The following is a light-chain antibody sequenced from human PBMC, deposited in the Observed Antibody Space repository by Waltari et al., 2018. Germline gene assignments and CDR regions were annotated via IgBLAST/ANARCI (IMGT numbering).Light chain of an antibody. CDR3: QVWHADIDPGV. Sequence: SYVLTQHPSVSVAPGEPASTPCGRDTIGGYSLHWYQQKPGQAPVLVIFYDSDRPSGIPARFSGSNSGNTATLTITSVEAGDEARYYCQVWHADIDPGVFGTGTEVTVL. J-gene: IGLJ1*01. CDR1: TIGGYS. CDR2: YDS. V-gene: IGLV3-21*04.